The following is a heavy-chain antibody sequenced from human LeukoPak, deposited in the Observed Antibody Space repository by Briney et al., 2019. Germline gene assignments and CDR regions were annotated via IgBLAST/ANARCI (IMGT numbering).Heavy chain of an antibody. V-gene: IGHV3-11*04. Sequence: GGSLSLPHAASGFTLQNYYMIWMRQAPGKGLEWVSYISASGDTIYYGDSVRGRFTISRDNAKNSLYLDMNTLKAEDTAVYYCARDKSWEILSYFDYWGQGTLVSVSS. CDR3: ARDKSWEILSYFDY. CDR2: ISASGDTI. J-gene: IGHJ4*02. CDR1: GFTLQNYY. D-gene: IGHD1-26*01.